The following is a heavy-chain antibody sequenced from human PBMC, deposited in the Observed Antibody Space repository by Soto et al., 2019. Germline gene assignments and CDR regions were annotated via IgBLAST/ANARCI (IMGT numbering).Heavy chain of an antibody. D-gene: IGHD3-22*01. V-gene: IGHV3-7*04. CDR3: ARHDYYDSSGSSYYGMDV. Sequence: GGSLRLSCAASGFSFSDYSMNWVRQGPGKGLEWVANIKQDGSQKNFVVSVKGRVTISRDNAKNSLYLQMNSLRAEDTAVYYCARHDYYDSSGSSYYGMDVWGQGTTVTVSS. CDR2: IKQDGSQK. CDR1: GFSFSDYS. J-gene: IGHJ6*02.